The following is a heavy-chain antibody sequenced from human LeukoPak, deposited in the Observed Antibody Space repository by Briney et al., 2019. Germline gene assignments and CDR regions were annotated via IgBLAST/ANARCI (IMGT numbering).Heavy chain of an antibody. Sequence: TGGSLRLSCVASGFTFSNYAMSWVRQAPGKGLEWVSGITGSGESTYYTDSVKGRFTISRDNSKSSVNLQMNSLRAEDTAIYYCAKDKIRGVIGTLDNWGQGTMVTVSS. CDR2: ITGSGEST. D-gene: IGHD3-10*01. CDR3: AKDKIRGVIGTLDN. CDR1: GFTFSNYA. V-gene: IGHV3-23*01. J-gene: IGHJ3*02.